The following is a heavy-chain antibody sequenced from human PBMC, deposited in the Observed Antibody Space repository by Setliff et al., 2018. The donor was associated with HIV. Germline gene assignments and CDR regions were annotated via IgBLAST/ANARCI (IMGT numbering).Heavy chain of an antibody. CDR1: GGSISSSSDY. CDR2: INHSGGT. D-gene: IGHD3-9*01. CDR3: ARDTPPDYYDSRGGPFHI. V-gene: IGHV4-39*07. Sequence: PSETLSLTCTVSGGSISSSSDYWGWIRQPPGKGLEWIGSINHSGGTKYNPVLKSRVFISEDTSNNLFSLKLSSVTAADTAVYYCARDTPPDYYDSRGGPFHIWGQGTLVTVSS. J-gene: IGHJ3*02.